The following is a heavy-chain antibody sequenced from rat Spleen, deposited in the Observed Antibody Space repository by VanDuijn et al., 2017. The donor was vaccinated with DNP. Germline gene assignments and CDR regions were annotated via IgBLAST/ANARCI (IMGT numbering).Heavy chain of an antibody. CDR2: LSPSGGSS. CDR3: ARHGRRVFDY. CDR1: GFTFGDYA. D-gene: IGHD1-11*01. V-gene: IGHV5-22*01. Sequence: EVQLVESGGGLVQPGRSMKLSCAASGFTFGDYAMAWVRQSPQKGLEWVASLSPSGGSSYYRDSVKGRFTVSRDNAKSRLYLQMNSLRSEDMATYYCARHGRRVFDYWGQGVMVTVSS. J-gene: IGHJ2*01.